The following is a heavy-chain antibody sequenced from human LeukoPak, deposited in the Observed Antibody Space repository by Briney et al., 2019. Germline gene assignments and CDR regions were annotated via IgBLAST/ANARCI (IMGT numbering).Heavy chain of an antibody. CDR1: GYTFTSFG. CDR3: ARNELYSSSWYTFDP. CDR2: INPNSGGT. J-gene: IGHJ5*02. D-gene: IGHD6-13*01. Sequence: ASVKVSCKASGYTFTSFGLSWVRQAPGQGLEWMGWINPNSGGTNYAQKFQGRVTMTRDTSISTAYMELSRLRSDDTAVYYCARNELYSSSWYTFDPWGQGTLVTVSS. V-gene: IGHV1-2*02.